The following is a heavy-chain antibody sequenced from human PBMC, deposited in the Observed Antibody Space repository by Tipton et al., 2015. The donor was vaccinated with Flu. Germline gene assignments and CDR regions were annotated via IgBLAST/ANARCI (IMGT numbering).Heavy chain of an antibody. D-gene: IGHD6-19*01. CDR2: IYNNAYT. CDR1: GGSIGSFY. V-gene: IGHV4-4*09. J-gene: IGHJ6*02. CDR3: ARAESSVWAGYYYGLDV. Sequence: LRLSCTVSGGSIGSFYWNWIRQPPGKGLEWIGYIYNNAYTKYNPSLKSRVTISVDTSKNLFSLNVRSVTAADTAVYFCARAESSVWAGYYYGLDVWGQGTTVTVSS.